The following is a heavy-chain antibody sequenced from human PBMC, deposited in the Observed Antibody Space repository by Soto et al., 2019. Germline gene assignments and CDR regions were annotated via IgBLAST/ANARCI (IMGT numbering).Heavy chain of an antibody. CDR3: ARNRFYYYYGMDV. CDR2: INHSGST. J-gene: IGHJ6*02. V-gene: IGHV4-34*01. Sequence: PSETLSLTCAVYGGSFSGYYWSWIRQPPGKGLEWIGEINHSGSTNYNPSLKSRVTISVDTSKNQFSLKLSSVTAADTAVYYCARNRFYYYYGMDVWGQGTTVTVSS. CDR1: GGSFSGYY.